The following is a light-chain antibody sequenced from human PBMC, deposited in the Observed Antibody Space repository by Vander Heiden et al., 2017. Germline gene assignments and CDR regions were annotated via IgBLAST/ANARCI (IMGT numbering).Light chain of an antibody. V-gene: IGKV2-28*01. CDR1: KRLLHSNGYNY. J-gene: IGKJ4*01. Sequence: DIVMTKSPLSLPVTPGEPASISCRSSKRLLHSNGYNYLDWYLQKPGQSPQLLIYLGSSRASGVPDRFSGSGSGTDFTLKISRVEAEDVGGYYCKQALQTPLTFGGGTKVEIK. CDR2: LGS. CDR3: KQALQTPLT.